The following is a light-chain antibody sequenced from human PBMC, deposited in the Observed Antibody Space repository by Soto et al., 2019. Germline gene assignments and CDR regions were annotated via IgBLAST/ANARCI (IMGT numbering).Light chain of an antibody. Sequence: EIVLTQSPGTLSLSPGERATLSCRASQSVSSSYLAWYQQKPGQAPKQLIYWASNRESGVPDRFRGSGSGTDFTLTITSLQAEDVALYYCQQYYNIPWTFGQGTKVDIK. V-gene: IGKV3-20*01. CDR1: QSVSSSY. CDR2: WAS. CDR3: QQYYNIPWT. J-gene: IGKJ1*01.